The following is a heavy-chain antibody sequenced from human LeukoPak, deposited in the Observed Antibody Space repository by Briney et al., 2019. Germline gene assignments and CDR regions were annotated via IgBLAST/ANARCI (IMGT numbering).Heavy chain of an antibody. J-gene: IGHJ6*03. V-gene: IGHV4-39*07. Sequence: SETLSLTCTVSGGSISSSSYYWGWIRQPPGKGLEWIGSIYYSGSTYYNPSLKSRVPISVDTSKNQFSLKLSSVTAADTAVYYCARDRGGRYYYYMDVWGKGTTVTVSS. D-gene: IGHD3-16*01. CDR2: IYYSGST. CDR3: ARDRGGRYYYYMDV. CDR1: GGSISSSSYY.